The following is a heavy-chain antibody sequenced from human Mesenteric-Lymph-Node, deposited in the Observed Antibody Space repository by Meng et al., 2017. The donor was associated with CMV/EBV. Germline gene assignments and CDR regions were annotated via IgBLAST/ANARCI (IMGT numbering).Heavy chain of an antibody. Sequence: GSLRLSCTVSRASISSYYWSWIRQPPGKELQWIGYVSDRGSSKYNPSLESRGTISRDTSRNQFYLNLNSVTAADTAVYFCARGTGTTQHYFDYWGQGMLVTVSS. D-gene: IGHD1-1*01. V-gene: IGHV4-59*01. J-gene: IGHJ4*02. CDR2: VSDRGSS. CDR1: RASISSYY. CDR3: ARGTGTTQHYFDY.